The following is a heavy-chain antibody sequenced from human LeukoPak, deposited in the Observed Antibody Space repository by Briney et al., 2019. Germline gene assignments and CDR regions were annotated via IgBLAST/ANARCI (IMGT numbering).Heavy chain of an antibody. CDR1: GFTFSGCD. D-gene: IGHD6-13*01. CDR2: ISYRTSHI. Sequence: PGGSLRLSCTASGFTFSGCDMNWFRQAPGKGLEWVSSISYRTSHIYYADSVKGRFTISRDNAKNSLYLQMDSVRAEDTAVYFCGRAFPPLRTAAAGDYWGQGTLVTVSS. V-gene: IGHV3-21*01. CDR3: GRAFPPLRTAAAGDY. J-gene: IGHJ4*02.